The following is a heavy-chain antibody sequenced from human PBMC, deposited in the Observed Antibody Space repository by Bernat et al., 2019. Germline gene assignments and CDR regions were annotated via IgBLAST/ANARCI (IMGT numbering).Heavy chain of an antibody. Sequence: VQLVESGGGLVQPGGSLRLSCAASGFTFSSYGMHWVRQAPGKGLEWVAFIRYDGSNKYYADSVKGRFTISRDNSKNTLYLQMNSLRAEDTAVYYCAKDWTNIAYCGGDCYSYFDYWGQGTLVTVSS. CDR2: IRYDGSNK. V-gene: IGHV3-30*02. J-gene: IGHJ4*02. CDR1: GFTFSSYG. CDR3: AKDWTNIAYCGGDCYSYFDY. D-gene: IGHD2-21*02.